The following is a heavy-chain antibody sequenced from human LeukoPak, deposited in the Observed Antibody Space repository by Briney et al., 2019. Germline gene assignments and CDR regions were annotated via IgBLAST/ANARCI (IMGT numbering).Heavy chain of an antibody. J-gene: IGHJ4*02. V-gene: IGHV1-69*01. CDR1: GGTFSSYA. Sequence: SVKVSCKASGGTFSSYAISRVRQAPGQGLEWVGGIIPIFGTANYAQKFQGRVTITADESTSTAYMELSSLRSEDTAVYYCANLPTHVSPYDYWGQGTLVTVSS. CDR3: ANLPTHVSPYDY. CDR2: IIPIFGTA.